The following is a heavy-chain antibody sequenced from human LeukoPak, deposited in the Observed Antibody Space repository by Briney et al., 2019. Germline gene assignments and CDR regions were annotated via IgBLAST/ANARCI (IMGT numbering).Heavy chain of an antibody. Sequence: SETLSLTCAVYGGSFSGYYWSWIRRPPGKGLEWIGEINHSGSTNYNPSLKSRVTISVDTSKNQFSLKLSSVTAADTAVYYCARGGSGWSLYYYYGMDVWGQGTTVTVSS. CDR2: INHSGST. D-gene: IGHD6-19*01. CDR3: ARGGSGWSLYYYYGMDV. J-gene: IGHJ6*02. V-gene: IGHV4-34*01. CDR1: GGSFSGYY.